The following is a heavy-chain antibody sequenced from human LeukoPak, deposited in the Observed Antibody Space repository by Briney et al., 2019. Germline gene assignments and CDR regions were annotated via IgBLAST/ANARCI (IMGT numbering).Heavy chain of an antibody. Sequence: GGSLKLSCAASGFTFSSYSMNWVRQAPGKGLGWISDISSSGSTIYFADSVKGRFTISRDNAKNSLYLQMNSLRDEDTAVYYCARLEYYYVSGNYYKLFDYWGQGTLVTVCS. J-gene: IGHJ4*02. D-gene: IGHD3-10*01. V-gene: IGHV3-48*02. CDR1: GFTFSSYS. CDR2: ISSSGSTI. CDR3: ARLEYYYVSGNYYKLFDY.